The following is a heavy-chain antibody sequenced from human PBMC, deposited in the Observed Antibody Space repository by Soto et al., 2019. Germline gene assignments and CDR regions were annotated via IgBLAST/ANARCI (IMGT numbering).Heavy chain of an antibody. J-gene: IGHJ4*02. Sequence: QVQLVHSGAEVKKPGSSVKVSCKASGGTVSSYAISWVRQAPGQGLEWMGGIIPIFGTANYAQKFQGRVTSTEDKSTSTAYMELSSLRAEDTAVYYCTRGGFCRGGSCGGAVVSGFGYWGQGTLVTVSS. CDR1: GGTVSSYA. CDR3: TRGGFCRGGSCGGAVVSGFGY. CDR2: IIPIFGTA. V-gene: IGHV1-69*06. D-gene: IGHD2-15*01.